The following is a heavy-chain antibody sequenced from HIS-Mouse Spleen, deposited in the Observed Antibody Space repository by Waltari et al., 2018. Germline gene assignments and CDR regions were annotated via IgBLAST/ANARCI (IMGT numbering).Heavy chain of an antibody. V-gene: IGHV4-39*07. CDR3: AREIPYSSSWYDWYFDL. J-gene: IGHJ2*01. CDR2: IYYSGST. Sequence: QLQLQESGPGLVKPSETLSLTCTVSGCSISSSSYYWGWIRQPPGKGLEWIGSIYYSGSTYDSPSLKSRVTISVDTSKNQFSLKLSSVTAADTAVYYCAREIPYSSSWYDWYFDLWGRGTLVTVSS. D-gene: IGHD6-13*01. CDR1: GCSISSSSYY.